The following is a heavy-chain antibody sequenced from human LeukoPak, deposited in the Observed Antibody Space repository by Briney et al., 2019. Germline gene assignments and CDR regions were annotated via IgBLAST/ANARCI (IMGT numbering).Heavy chain of an antibody. J-gene: IGHJ5*02. CDR3: AKVWSADFWSGYFTWFDP. V-gene: IGHV3-23*01. CDR1: KFTFSSYA. D-gene: IGHD3-3*01. Sequence: GGSLRLSCTATKFTFSSYAMIWAPQTPEKGLAWAAGISGSGGSTYYADSVKGRFTISRDNSKNTLYLQMNSLRAEDTAVYYCAKVWSADFWSGYFTWFDPWGQGTLVTVSS. CDR2: ISGSGGST.